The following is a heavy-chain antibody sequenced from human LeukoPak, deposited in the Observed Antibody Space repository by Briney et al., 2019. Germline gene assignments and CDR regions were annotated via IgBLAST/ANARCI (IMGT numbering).Heavy chain of an antibody. D-gene: IGHD3-22*01. Sequence: SETLSLTCTVSGGSISSYYWSWIRQPPGKGLEWIGYINYSGSTNYNPSLKSRVTISVDTSKNQFSLKLSSVTAADTAVYYCARDMYYYDSSGYLNWFDPWGQGTLVTVSS. CDR1: GGSISSYY. CDR2: INYSGST. V-gene: IGHV4-59*01. CDR3: ARDMYYYDSSGYLNWFDP. J-gene: IGHJ5*02.